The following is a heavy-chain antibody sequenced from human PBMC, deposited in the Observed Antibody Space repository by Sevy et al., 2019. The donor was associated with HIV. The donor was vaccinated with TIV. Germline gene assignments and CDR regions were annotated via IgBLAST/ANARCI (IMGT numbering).Heavy chain of an antibody. CDR3: ARDARHITGTPGRYGMDV. V-gene: IGHV3-30-3*01. CDR2: ISHVENSD. D-gene: IGHD1-20*01. CDR1: GFTLRDFV. J-gene: IGHJ6*02. Sequence: GGSLRLSCAASGFTLRDFVMHWVRQAPGKGLEWVAIISHVENSDHYADSVKGRFTISRGNSKSALYLQMNRLRVEDTAVYYCARDARHITGTPGRYGMDVWGQGTTVTVSS.